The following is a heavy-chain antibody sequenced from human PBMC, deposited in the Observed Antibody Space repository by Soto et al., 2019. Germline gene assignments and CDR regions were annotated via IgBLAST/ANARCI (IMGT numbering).Heavy chain of an antibody. CDR2: IKSKSDGGTA. CDR1: GFTFSNYA. CDR3: AAGALDYDILTGFFSYYFDY. V-gene: IGHV3-15*01. Sequence: PGGSLRLSCAASGFTFSNYAMSWVRQAPGKGLEWVGRIKSKSDGGTADYAAPVKGRFTISRDDSKNTLYLQMNSVKTEDTAVYYCAAGALDYDILTGFFSYYFDYWGLGTLVTVSS. D-gene: IGHD3-9*01. J-gene: IGHJ4*02.